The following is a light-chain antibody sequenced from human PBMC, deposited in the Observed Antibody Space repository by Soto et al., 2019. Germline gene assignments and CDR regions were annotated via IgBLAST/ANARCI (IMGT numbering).Light chain of an antibody. CDR3: QSYNTARPT. CDR1: QAISNS. V-gene: IGKV1-27*01. CDR2: AAS. J-gene: IGKJ5*01. Sequence: DIQMTQSPSSLSASMGDRVAITCRASQAISNSLAWYQQKPGKPPQLLSYAASTLHSGVPSRFSGSGSGTDFPITISGLQPEDLATYYWQSYNTARPTFGQGTRLGIK.